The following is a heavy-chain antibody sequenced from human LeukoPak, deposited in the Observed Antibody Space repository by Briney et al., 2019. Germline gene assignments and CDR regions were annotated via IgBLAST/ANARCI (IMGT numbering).Heavy chain of an antibody. V-gene: IGHV3-48*03. CDR1: GFTFSSYE. Sequence: GGSLRLSCAASGFTFSSYEMNWVRQAPGKGLEWVSYISTTGSSIYYADSVKGRFTISRDNVKNLLYLQMNSLRAEDTAVYYCARRAGAYSHPYDYWGQGTLVTVSS. D-gene: IGHD4/OR15-4a*01. CDR3: ARRAGAYSHPYDY. J-gene: IGHJ4*02. CDR2: ISTTGSSI.